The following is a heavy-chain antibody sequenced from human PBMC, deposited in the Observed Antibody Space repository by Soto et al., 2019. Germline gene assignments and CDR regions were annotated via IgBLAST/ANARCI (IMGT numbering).Heavy chain of an antibody. D-gene: IGHD5-12*01. Sequence: QVQLQQWGAGLLKPSETLSLTCAVNGGSLTGYYWSWIRQPPGKGLEWIGEIKDGGVTNYSPSLTRRATMSADPSKNQFSLNLNSVTAADTAVYYCARGQEGVVATHWDQGTLVTVSS. CDR1: GGSLTGYY. CDR2: IKDGGVT. J-gene: IGHJ4*02. CDR3: ARGQEGVVATH. V-gene: IGHV4-34*01.